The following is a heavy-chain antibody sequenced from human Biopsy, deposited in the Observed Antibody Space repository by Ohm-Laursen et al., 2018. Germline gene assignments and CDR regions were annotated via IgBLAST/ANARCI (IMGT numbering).Heavy chain of an antibody. CDR1: GGTFSNYG. Sequence: VKISCKAPGGTFSNYGVNWVRQAPGQGLEWLGGNIPILGTGNYAQKFQDRVTVAADTSTSTATMELRSLRSDDTAMYYCATKLTGYFHHWGQGTLAIVSS. J-gene: IGHJ1*01. CDR2: NIPILGTG. D-gene: IGHD3-9*01. CDR3: ATKLTGYFHH. V-gene: IGHV1-69*13.